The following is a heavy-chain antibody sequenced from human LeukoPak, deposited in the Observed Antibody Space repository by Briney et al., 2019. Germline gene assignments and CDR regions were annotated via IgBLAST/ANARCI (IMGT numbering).Heavy chain of an antibody. Sequence: SVKVSCKASGGTFSSYAISWVRQAPGQGLEWMGGIIPIFGTANYAQKFQGRVTITTDESTSTAYMELSSLRAEDTAVYYCAKVRGNGGWYLAGWLDYWGQGTLVTVSS. D-gene: IGHD6-19*01. CDR3: AKVRGNGGWYLAGWLDY. CDR1: GGTFSSYA. CDR2: IIPIFGTA. J-gene: IGHJ4*02. V-gene: IGHV1-69*05.